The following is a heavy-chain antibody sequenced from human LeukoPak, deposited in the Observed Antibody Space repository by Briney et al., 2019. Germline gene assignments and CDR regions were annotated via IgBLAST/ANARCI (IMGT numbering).Heavy chain of an antibody. CDR3: AKGMVRGVILKGFDY. J-gene: IGHJ4*02. CDR2: IRAGGDNT. D-gene: IGHD3-10*01. Sequence: GGTLRLSCAASGFTFSSYGMSWVRQAPGKGLEWVSGIRAGGDNTYYADSVRGRFTISRDNSKNTLYLQMNSLRAEDTAVYYCAKGMVRGVILKGFDYWGQGTLVTVSS. CDR1: GFTFSSYG. V-gene: IGHV3-23*01.